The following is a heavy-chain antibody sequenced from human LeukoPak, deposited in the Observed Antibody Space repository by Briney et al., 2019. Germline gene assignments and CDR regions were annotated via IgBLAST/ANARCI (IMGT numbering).Heavy chain of an antibody. Sequence: PGGSLRLSCAASGFTFSSYEMNWVRQAPGKGLEWVSYISSSGSTIYYADSVKGRFTISRDNAKNSLYLQMNSLRAEDTAVYYCAREGYSYGSRNFDYWGQGTLVTVSS. CDR1: GFTFSSYE. D-gene: IGHD5-18*01. V-gene: IGHV3-48*03. J-gene: IGHJ4*02. CDR3: AREGYSYGSRNFDY. CDR2: ISSSGSTI.